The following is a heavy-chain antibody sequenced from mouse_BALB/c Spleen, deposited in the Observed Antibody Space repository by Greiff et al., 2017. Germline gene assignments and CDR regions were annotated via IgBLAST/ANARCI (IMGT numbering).Heavy chain of an antibody. CDR1: GDSITSGY. Sequence: EVKLLESGPSLVKPSQTLSLTCSVTGDSITSGYWNWIRKFPGNKLEYMGYISYSGSTYYNPSLKSRISITRDTSKNQYYLQLNSVTTEDTATYYCAREGTNYYYFDYWGQGTTLTVSS. CDR3: AREGTNYYYFDY. D-gene: IGHD5-5*01. V-gene: IGHV3-8*02. J-gene: IGHJ2*01. CDR2: ISYSGST.